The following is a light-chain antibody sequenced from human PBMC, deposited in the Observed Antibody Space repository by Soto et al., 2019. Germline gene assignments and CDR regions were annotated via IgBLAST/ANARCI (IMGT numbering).Light chain of an antibody. CDR1: QSVSSSY. Sequence: LKQSPGTLSLSPGERATLPCRASQSVSSSYLAWYQQKPGQAPRLLIYGASSRATGIPDRFSGSGSGTDFTLTISRLEPEDFAVYYCQQYGSSLITFGQGTRLE. J-gene: IGKJ5*01. V-gene: IGKV3-20*01. CDR2: GAS. CDR3: QQYGSSLIT.